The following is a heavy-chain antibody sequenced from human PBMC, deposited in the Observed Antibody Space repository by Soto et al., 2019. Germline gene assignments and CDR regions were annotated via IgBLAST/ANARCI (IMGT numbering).Heavy chain of an antibody. Sequence: QVELVQSGAEVKKPGSSVKVSCQASEDTFRNYAISWVRQAPGQGLEWMGGIIPIFGTANYAQKFQGRVTMPSDTSANTVYLEQSSLRSDDSAVYYGAITKYDIGAYYYCNLGLGGRGTLFTVSS. J-gene: IGHJ2*01. CDR1: EDTFRNYA. CDR2: IIPIFGTA. D-gene: IGHD3-22*01. CDR3: AITKYDIGAYYYCNLGL. V-gene: IGHV1-69*06.